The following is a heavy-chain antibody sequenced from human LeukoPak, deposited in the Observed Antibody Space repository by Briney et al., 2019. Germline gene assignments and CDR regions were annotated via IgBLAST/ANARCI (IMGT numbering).Heavy chain of an antibody. CDR1: GGSIN. Sequence: PSETLSLTCSVSGGSINWSWIRQPPGKGLEWIGYIYYSGSTSYNPSLKSRVTISVDTSKNQFSLDLSSVTAADTAVYYCARHGIVDSSRKYYFDYWGQGTLVTVSS. CDR2: IYYSGST. V-gene: IGHV4-59*08. CDR3: ARHGIVDSSRKYYFDY. D-gene: IGHD6-13*01. J-gene: IGHJ4*02.